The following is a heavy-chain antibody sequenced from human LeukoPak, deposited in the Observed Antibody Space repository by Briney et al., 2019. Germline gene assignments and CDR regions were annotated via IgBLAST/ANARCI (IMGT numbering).Heavy chain of an antibody. D-gene: IGHD6-13*01. V-gene: IGHV1-2*02. CDR2: INPNSGGT. CDR1: GYTFTGYY. J-gene: IGHJ4*02. Sequence: ASVKVSCKASGYTFTGYYMHWVRQAPGQGLEWMGWINPNSGGTNYAQKFQGRVTMTRDTSISTAYMELSRLRSDDTAVYYCAREDGSSWPNLDYWGQGTLVTVSS. CDR3: AREDGSSWPNLDY.